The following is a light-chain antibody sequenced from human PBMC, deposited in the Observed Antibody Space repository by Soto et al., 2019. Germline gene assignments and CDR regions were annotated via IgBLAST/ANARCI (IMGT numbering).Light chain of an antibody. CDR1: QSISSW. V-gene: IGKV1-5*03. CDR3: QQYNSYSPLT. CDR2: KAS. J-gene: IGKJ4*01. Sequence: DLPMTQSPSTLSASVGDRVTITCRASQSISSWLAWYQQKPGKAPKLLIYKASSLESGVPSRFSGSGSGTEFTLTISSLQPDDFATYYCQQYNSYSPLTFGGGTKVEIK.